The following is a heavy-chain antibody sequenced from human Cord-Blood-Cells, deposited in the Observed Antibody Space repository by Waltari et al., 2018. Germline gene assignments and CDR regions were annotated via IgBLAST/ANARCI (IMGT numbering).Heavy chain of an antibody. CDR3: ARRLFWSGYYYFDY. Sequence: EVQLVQSGAAVQKPGESLTLSCTGSRYSFTSYCIGRLRQMPGKGLEWMGINYPGDSDTRYSPSFQGQVTISADMSISTAYLQWSSLKASDTAMYYCARRLFWSGYYYFDYWGQGTLVTVSS. V-gene: IGHV5-51*03. CDR2: NYPGDSDT. CDR1: RYSFTSYC. D-gene: IGHD3-3*01. J-gene: IGHJ4*02.